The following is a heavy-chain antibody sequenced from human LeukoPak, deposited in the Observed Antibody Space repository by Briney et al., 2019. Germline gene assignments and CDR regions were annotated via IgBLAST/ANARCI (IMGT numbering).Heavy chain of an antibody. CDR2: ISGSGGST. V-gene: IGHV3-23*01. D-gene: IGHD3-16*01. J-gene: IGHJ4*02. Sequence: GGSLRLSXAASGFTFSSYAMSWVSQAPGKGLEWVSAISGSGGSTYYADSVKGRFTISRDNSRDTLYLQMNSLRAEDTAVYYCAKGYSDYVWGSYYFDYWGQGTLVTVSS. CDR3: AKGYSDYVWGSYYFDY. CDR1: GFTFSSYA.